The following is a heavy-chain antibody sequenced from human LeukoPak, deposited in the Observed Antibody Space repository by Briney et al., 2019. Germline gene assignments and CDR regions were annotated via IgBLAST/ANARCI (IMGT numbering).Heavy chain of an antibody. D-gene: IGHD3-9*01. J-gene: IGHJ4*02. CDR1: GGSISSSSYY. V-gene: IGHV4-39*07. Sequence: SSETLSLTCTVSGGSISSSSYYWGWIRQPPGKGLEWIGSIYYSGSTYYNPSLKSRVTISVDTSKNQFSLKLSSVTAADTAVYYCARSRRGNLTGSYYWGQGTLVTVSS. CDR2: IYYSGST. CDR3: ARSRRGNLTGSYY.